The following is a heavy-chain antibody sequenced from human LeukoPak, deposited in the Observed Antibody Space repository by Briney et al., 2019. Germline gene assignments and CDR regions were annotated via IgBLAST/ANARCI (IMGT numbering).Heavy chain of an antibody. CDR2: ISYDGSNK. D-gene: IGHD3-22*01. V-gene: IGHV3-30-3*01. CDR1: GFTFSSYA. Sequence: GGSLRLSCAASGFTFSSYALHWVRQAPGKGLEWVALISYDGSNKHYADSVKGRFTTSRDNSKNTLYLEMNSLRAEDTAVYYCARVRRYYDSSGYFDYWGQGTLVTVSS. J-gene: IGHJ4*02. CDR3: ARVRRYYDSSGYFDY.